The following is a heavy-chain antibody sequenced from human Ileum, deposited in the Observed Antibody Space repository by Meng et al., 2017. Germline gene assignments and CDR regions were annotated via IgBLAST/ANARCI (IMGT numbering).Heavy chain of an antibody. J-gene: IGHJ4*02. V-gene: IGHV4-4*02. Sequence: VQLRESVPGQLKPSGHLSLTCAVSGGYISTVDWASWVRQPPGKGLACIGEIHHSGSTNYTPSLKSRVTISVDKSKNQFSLKLNSVTAADTAVYYCAREWSGSYRHFDYWGQGTLVTVSS. D-gene: IGHD1-26*01. CDR3: AREWSGSYRHFDY. CDR1: GGYISTVDW. CDR2: IHHSGST.